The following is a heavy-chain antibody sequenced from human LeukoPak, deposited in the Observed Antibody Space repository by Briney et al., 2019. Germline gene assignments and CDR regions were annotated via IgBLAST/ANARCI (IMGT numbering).Heavy chain of an antibody. CDR3: TTKWYDYDSSGLDY. J-gene: IGHJ4*02. V-gene: IGHV3-49*04. Sequence: GGSLRLSCTASGFTLGDYAMSWVRQAPGKGREWVGFIRSKAYGGTTEYSASVKGRFTISRDDSTSIAYLQMNSMKSEDTAVYYCTTKWYDYDSSGLDYWGQVTQVTVAS. CDR1: GFTLGDYA. D-gene: IGHD3-22*01. CDR2: IRSKAYGGTT.